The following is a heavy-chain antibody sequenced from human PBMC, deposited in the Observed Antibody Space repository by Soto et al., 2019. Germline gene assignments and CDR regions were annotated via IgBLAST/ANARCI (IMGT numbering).Heavy chain of an antibody. V-gene: IGHV3-48*01. CDR2: ISSGSVTT. D-gene: IGHD5-12*01. CDR3: ARGGYFDY. J-gene: IGHJ4*02. CDR1: GFTFSSNN. Sequence: GGSLRVSCAASGFTFSSNNMNWVRQAPGKGLEWVSYISSGSVTTYYSDSVKGRFTISRDNAKNSLYLQMNSLRAEDTAVYYCARGGYFDYWGQGTLDTVSS.